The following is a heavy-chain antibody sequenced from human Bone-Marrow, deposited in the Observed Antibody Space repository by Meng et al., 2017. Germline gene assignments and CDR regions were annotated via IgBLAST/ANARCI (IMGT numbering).Heavy chain of an antibody. Sequence: ASVKVSCKASGYTFTGYYMHWVRQAPGQGLEWMGRINPNSGGTNYAQKFQGRVTMTRDTAISTAYMELSRLRSDDTAVDYCARGTPDYDYVWGSLHYYYYYGMDVWGQGTTVTVSS. J-gene: IGHJ6*02. CDR2: INPNSGGT. CDR3: ARGTPDYDYVWGSLHYYYYYGMDV. CDR1: GYTFTGYY. D-gene: IGHD3-16*01. V-gene: IGHV1-2*06.